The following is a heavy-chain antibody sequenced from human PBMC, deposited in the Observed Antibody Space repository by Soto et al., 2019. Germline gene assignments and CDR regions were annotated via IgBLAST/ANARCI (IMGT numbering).Heavy chain of an antibody. J-gene: IGHJ4*02. V-gene: IGHV3-11*01. CDR2: IDSRGRTL. Sequence: VGSLRLSCVASGFTFSDYSMSWIRQAPGKGLEWLAFIDSRGRTLSYADSVRGRFTISRDNAENSVYLQMDSLRADDTAVYYCARQAARNYIDSWGQGNSVTSPQ. CDR3: ARQAARNYIDS. D-gene: IGHD6-6*01. CDR1: GFTFSDYS.